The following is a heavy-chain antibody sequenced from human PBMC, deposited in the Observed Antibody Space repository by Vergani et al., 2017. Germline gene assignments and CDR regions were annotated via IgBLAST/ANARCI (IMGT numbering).Heavy chain of an antibody. CDR3: ARERAPFTMIVVVTPDY. Sequence: VQLVESGGGLVKPGGSLRLSCAASGFTFSSYGMHWVRQAPGKGLEWVAVIWYDGSNKYYADSVKGRFTISRDNSKNTLYLQMNSLRAEDTAVYYCARERAPFTMIVVVTPDYWGQGTLVTVSS. D-gene: IGHD3-22*01. V-gene: IGHV3-33*08. CDR1: GFTFSSYG. CDR2: IWYDGSNK. J-gene: IGHJ4*02.